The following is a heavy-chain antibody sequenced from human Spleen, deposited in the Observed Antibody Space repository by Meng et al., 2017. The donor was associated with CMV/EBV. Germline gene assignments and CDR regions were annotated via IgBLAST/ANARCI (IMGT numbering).Heavy chain of an antibody. CDR3: AAGGFGGVIFGVAMGTYGMDV. CDR1: GYTFSAYY. Sequence: ASVKVSCKASGYTFSAYYIHWVRQAPGQGLEWMGWINPDSGDTSIAQKFQGRVTMTRDTSTSTAYMELSRLRTDDTAVNYWAAGGFGGVIFGVAMGTYGMDVWGQGTTVTVSS. V-gene: IGHV1-2*02. D-gene: IGHD3-3*01. J-gene: IGHJ6*02. CDR2: INPDSGDT.